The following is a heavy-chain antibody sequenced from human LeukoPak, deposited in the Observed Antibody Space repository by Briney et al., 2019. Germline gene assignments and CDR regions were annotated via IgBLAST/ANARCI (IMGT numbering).Heavy chain of an antibody. V-gene: IGHV3-7*04. CDR3: TRDTVEVPQGDAFDI. CDR2: IKRDGIEK. Sequence: PGGSLRLSCVGSGFXFSRYWIAWVRQAPGKGLEWVANIKRDGIEKYHVDSVKGRFSISRDNSKNSLYLQMNSLRAEDTAVYYCTRDTVEVPQGDAFDIWGQGTIVTVSS. J-gene: IGHJ3*02. CDR1: GFXFSRYW. D-gene: IGHD2-2*01.